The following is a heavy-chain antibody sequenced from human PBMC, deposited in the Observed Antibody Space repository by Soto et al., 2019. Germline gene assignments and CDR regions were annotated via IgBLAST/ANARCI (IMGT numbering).Heavy chain of an antibody. CDR2: SIPIFGTA. Sequence: QVQLVQSGAEVKKPGSSVKVSCKASGGTFSSYAISWVREAPGQWLEWMGGSIPIFGTANYAQKFQCRVTITADEATSTAYMELSSLRTEDTAVDYCARGPRHIAAAGTLDYWGQGTLVTVSS. J-gene: IGHJ4*02. D-gene: IGHD6-13*01. V-gene: IGHV1-69*01. CDR3: ARGPRHIAAAGTLDY. CDR1: GGTFSSYA.